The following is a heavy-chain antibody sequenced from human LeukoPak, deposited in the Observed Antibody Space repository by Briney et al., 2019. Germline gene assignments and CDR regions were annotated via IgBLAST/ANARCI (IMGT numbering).Heavy chain of an antibody. Sequence: GGSLRLSCAASGFTFSSYWMSWVRQAPGKGMEWVANIKQDGSEKYYVDSVKGRFTISRDNAKNSLYLQMNSLRAEDTAVYYCAELGITMIGGVWGKGTTVTISS. CDR2: IKQDGSEK. CDR3: AELGITMIGGV. V-gene: IGHV3-7*01. J-gene: IGHJ6*04. CDR1: GFTFSSYW. D-gene: IGHD3-10*02.